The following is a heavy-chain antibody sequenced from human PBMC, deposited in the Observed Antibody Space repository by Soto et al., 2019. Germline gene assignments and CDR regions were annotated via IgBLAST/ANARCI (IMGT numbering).Heavy chain of an antibody. CDR1: GGTFSSYA. V-gene: IGHV1-46*01. D-gene: IGHD2-21*02. Sequence: SVKGSCKASGGTFSSYAISWVRQAPGQGLEWMGIINPSGGSTSYAQKFQGRVTMIRDTSTSTVYMELSSLRSEDTAVYYCARDRGDQGSFDYWGQGTLVTVSS. CDR2: INPSGGST. J-gene: IGHJ4*02. CDR3: ARDRGDQGSFDY.